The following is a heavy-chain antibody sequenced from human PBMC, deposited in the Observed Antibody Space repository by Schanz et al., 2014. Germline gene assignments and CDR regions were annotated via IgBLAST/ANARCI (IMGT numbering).Heavy chain of an antibody. Sequence: VQLVASGGGLVQPGGSLRLSCAASGFAVDNYYMSCVRQAPGRGLEWVAILWHDGSKKYYADSVKGRFTISRDNSRNTLYLQMNSLRAEDTAVYYCARIGGSVFDYWAQGTLXTVSS. D-gene: IGHD3-10*01. V-gene: IGHV3-33*08. CDR3: ARIGGSVFDY. J-gene: IGHJ4*02. CDR2: LWHDGSKK. CDR1: GFAVDNYY.